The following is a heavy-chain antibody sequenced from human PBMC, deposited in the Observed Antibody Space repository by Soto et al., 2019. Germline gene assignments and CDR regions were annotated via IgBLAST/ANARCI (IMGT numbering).Heavy chain of an antibody. D-gene: IGHD3-10*01. CDR1: GGSVSGYY. V-gene: IGHV4-34*01. Sequence: QVQLQQWGAGLLKPSETLSLTCAVYGGSVSGYYWSWIRQPPGKGLEWIGEINHSGSTNYNPSLKSRVTISVDTSKNQFSLKLSSVTAADTAVYYCARGTWVRSAFDIWGQGTMVTVSS. CDR2: INHSGST. CDR3: ARGTWVRSAFDI. J-gene: IGHJ3*02.